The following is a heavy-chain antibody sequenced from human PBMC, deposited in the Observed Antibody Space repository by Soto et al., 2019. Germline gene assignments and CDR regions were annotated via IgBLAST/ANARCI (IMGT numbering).Heavy chain of an antibody. V-gene: IGHV5-10-1*01. CDR1: GYSFTSYW. CDR2: IDPSDSYT. J-gene: IGHJ3*02. CDR3: ARHDSHYDILPGYPRDDAFDI. Sequence: GESLKISCKGSGYSFTSYWISWVRQMPGKGLEWMGRIDPSDSYTNYSPSFQGHVTISADKSISTAYLQWSSLKASDTAMPYCARHDSHYDILPGYPRDDAFDIWGQGTMVTVSS. D-gene: IGHD3-9*01.